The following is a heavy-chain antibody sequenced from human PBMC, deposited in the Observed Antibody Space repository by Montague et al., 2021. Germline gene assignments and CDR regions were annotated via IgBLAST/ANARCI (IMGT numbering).Heavy chain of an antibody. CDR1: GFTFSDYY. D-gene: IGHD3-10*01. J-gene: IGHJ6*03. CDR3: ARDVRRGSGYYYYYYLDA. Sequence: SLRLSCAASGFTFSDYYMSWIRQAPGKGLEWVSYISSSSLYTNYTNYAGSVKGRFTISRDDAKNSLYLQMNSLRAEDTAVYYCARDVRRGSGYYYYYYLDAWGKGTTVTASS. CDR2: ISSSSLYTNYT. V-gene: IGHV3-11*05.